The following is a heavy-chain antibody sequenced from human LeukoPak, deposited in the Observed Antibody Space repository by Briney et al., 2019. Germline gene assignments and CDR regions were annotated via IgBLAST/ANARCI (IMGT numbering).Heavy chain of an antibody. J-gene: IGHJ4*02. CDR3: ARASLIDYDFRSGPADYFDF. D-gene: IGHD3-3*01. CDR1: GFTFRTYA. V-gene: IGHV3-30*04. Sequence: GGSLRLSCAASGFTFRTYAMHWVRQAPGKGLEWVAVISYDGSNEYSANSVKGRFTISRDNSKNMLFLQMNSLRADDTAVYYCARASLIDYDFRSGPADYFDFWGQGTLVTVSS. CDR2: ISYDGSNE.